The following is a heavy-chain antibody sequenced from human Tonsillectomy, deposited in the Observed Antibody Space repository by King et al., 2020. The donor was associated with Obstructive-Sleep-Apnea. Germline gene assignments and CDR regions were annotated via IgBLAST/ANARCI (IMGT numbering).Heavy chain of an antibody. CDR1: GYTFTSYY. V-gene: IGHV1-46*01. J-gene: IGHJ4*02. CDR3: ASDYDSNGYTPLYYFDY. CDR2: INPSGGST. Sequence: QLVQSGAEVKKPGASVKVSCKASGYTFTSYYMLWVRQSPGQGLEWMGIINPSGGSTSYAQKFQGSVTMTRDTSTSTVYMELSSLRSEDTAVYYCASDYDSNGYTPLYYFDYWGQGTLVTVSS. D-gene: IGHD3-22*01.